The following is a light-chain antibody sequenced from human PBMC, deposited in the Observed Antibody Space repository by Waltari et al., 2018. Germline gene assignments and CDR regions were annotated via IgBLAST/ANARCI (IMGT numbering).Light chain of an antibody. CDR1: QSLLHSNGYNY. CDR3: MQALQARYT. CDR2: LGS. V-gene: IGKV2-28*01. J-gene: IGKJ2*01. Sequence: DIVMTQSPLSMPVTSAEPASISCRSSQSLLHSNGYNYWDWYLQKPGQSPQVLIYLGSNRASGVPDRFSGSGSGTDFTLKISRVEAEDVGVYYCMQALQARYTFGQGTKLEIK.